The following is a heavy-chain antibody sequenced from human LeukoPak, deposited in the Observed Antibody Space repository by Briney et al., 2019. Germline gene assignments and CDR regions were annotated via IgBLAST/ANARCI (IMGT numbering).Heavy chain of an antibody. Sequence: PSETLSLTCIVSGGSISSSSYYWGWIRQPPGKGLEWIGSIYYSGSTYYNPSLKSRVTISVDTSKNQFSLKLSSVTAADTAVYYCARQRRREVVVIIGGQGTLVTVSS. V-gene: IGHV4-39*01. CDR2: IYYSGST. CDR3: ARQRRREVVVII. CDR1: GGSISSSSYY. J-gene: IGHJ4*02. D-gene: IGHD3-22*01.